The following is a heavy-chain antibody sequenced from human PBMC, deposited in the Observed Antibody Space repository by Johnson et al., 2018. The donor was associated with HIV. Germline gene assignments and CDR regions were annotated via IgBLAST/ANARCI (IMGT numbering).Heavy chain of an antibody. CDR2: ISWNSGSI. CDR1: GFTFDDYA. CDR3: ARKFPDAFDI. V-gene: IGHV3-9*01. Sequence: LVESGGGLVQPGRSLRLSCAASGFTFDDYAMHWVRQAPGKGLEWVSGISWNSGSIGYADSVKGRFTISRDNAKNSLYLQMNSLRAEDTAVYYCARKFPDAFDIWGQGTMVTVSS. J-gene: IGHJ3*02.